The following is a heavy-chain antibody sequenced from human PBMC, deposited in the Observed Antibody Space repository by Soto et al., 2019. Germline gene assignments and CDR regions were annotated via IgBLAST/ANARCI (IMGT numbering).Heavy chain of an antibody. CDR1: GGSFSGYY. CDR2: INHSGST. CDR3: ARGIQDYYYYGMDV. V-gene: IGHV4-34*01. Sequence: SETLSLTCAVYGGSFSGYYWSWIRQPPGKGLEWIGEINHSGSTNYNPSLKSRVTISVDTSKNQFSLKLSSVTAADTAVYYCARGIQDYYYYGMDVWGQGTTVTVSS. J-gene: IGHJ6*02.